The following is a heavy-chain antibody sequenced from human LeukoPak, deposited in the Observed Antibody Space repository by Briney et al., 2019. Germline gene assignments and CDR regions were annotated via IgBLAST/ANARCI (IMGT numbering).Heavy chain of an antibody. V-gene: IGHV3-23*01. Sequence: GGSLRLSCAASGFTFSSYAMSWVRQAPGKGLEWVSAISGSGGSTYYADSVKGRFTISRDNSRNTLYLQMNSLRAEDTAVYYCAKETYYYDSSGYYPGAFDIWGQGTMVTVSS. J-gene: IGHJ3*02. CDR2: ISGSGGST. D-gene: IGHD3-22*01. CDR1: GFTFSSYA. CDR3: AKETYYYDSSGYYPGAFDI.